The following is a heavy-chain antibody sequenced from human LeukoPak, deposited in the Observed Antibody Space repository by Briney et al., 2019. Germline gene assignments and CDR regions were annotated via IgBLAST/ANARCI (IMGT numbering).Heavy chain of an antibody. Sequence: PSGTLSLTCAVSGGSISNGNWWSWVRQPPGKGLEWIVEIYHSGSTNYNLSLKSRVTISVDKSKNQFSLDLNSVTAADTAVYYCARSRYPNAFTPISRVVVAATISWFDPWGQGTLVTVSS. J-gene: IGHJ5*02. CDR2: IYHSGST. D-gene: IGHD2-15*01. CDR3: ARSRYPNAFTPISRVVVAATISWFDP. V-gene: IGHV4-4*02. CDR1: GGSISNGNW.